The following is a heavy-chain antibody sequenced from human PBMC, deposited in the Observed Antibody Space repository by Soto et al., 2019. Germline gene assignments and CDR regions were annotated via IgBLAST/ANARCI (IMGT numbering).Heavy chain of an antibody. V-gene: IGHV3-30*03. J-gene: IGHJ6*02. CDR1: GFPFSSYG. Sequence: GGSQVRSSSTSGFPFSSYGMHWGRQAPGMGLELVAVISYDGSNKYYADSAKGRFTISRDNAKNSLYLQMNSLRAEDTAVYYCARGAGDYGSGFYYYYYGMDVWGQGTTVTVSS. CDR2: ISYDGSNK. CDR3: ARGAGDYGSGFYYYYYGMDV. D-gene: IGHD3-10*01.